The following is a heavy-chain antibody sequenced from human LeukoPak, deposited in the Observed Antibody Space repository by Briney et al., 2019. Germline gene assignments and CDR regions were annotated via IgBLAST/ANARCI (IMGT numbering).Heavy chain of an antibody. V-gene: IGHV4-59*01. D-gene: IGHD3-22*01. Sequence: PSETLSLTCTVSGGSISSYYWSWIRQPPGKGLEWIGYIYYSGSTNYNPSLKSRVTISVDTSKNQFSLKLSSVTAADTAVYYCAGSYYDSSGYPVWGQGTLVTVSS. CDR1: GGSISSYY. CDR2: IYYSGST. CDR3: AGSYYDSSGYPV. J-gene: IGHJ4*02.